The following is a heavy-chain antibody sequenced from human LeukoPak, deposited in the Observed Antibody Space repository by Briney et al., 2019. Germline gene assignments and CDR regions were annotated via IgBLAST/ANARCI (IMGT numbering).Heavy chain of an antibody. Sequence: SETLSLTCAVYGGSFSGYYWSWIRRPPGKGLEWIGEINHSGSTNYNPSLKSRVTISVDTSKNQFSLKLSSVTAADTAVYYCARRRTRLSGPFDYWGQGTLVTVSS. D-gene: IGHD1-26*01. V-gene: IGHV4-34*01. CDR1: GGSFSGYY. CDR2: INHSGST. CDR3: ARRRTRLSGPFDY. J-gene: IGHJ4*02.